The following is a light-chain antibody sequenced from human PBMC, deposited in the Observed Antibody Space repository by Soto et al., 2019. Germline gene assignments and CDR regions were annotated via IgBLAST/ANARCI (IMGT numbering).Light chain of an antibody. CDR2: DAS. CDR3: QQYNSWWT. CDR1: QSISSW. Sequence: DIQMTQSPSTLSASVGDRVTITCRPSQSISSWLAWYQQKPGKAPKLLIYDASSLESGVPSRFSGSGSGTIFTLTISSLQPDDFATYYCQQYNSWWTFGQGTKVDIK. J-gene: IGKJ1*01. V-gene: IGKV1-5*01.